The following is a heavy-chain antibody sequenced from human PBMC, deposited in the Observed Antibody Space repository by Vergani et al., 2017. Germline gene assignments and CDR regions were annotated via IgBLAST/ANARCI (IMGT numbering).Heavy chain of an antibody. CDR3: AKGQYYYGSGRYFDY. J-gene: IGHJ4*02. V-gene: IGHV3-43*01. CDR2: ISWDGGST. CDR1: GFPFDDYT. Sequence: EVQLVESGGVVVQPGGSLRLSCAASGFPFDDYTMHWVRQAPGQGLEWVSLISWDGGSTYYADSVKGRFTISRDNSKNSLYLQMNSLRTEDTALYYCAKGQYYYGSGRYFDYWGQGTLVTVSS. D-gene: IGHD3-10*01.